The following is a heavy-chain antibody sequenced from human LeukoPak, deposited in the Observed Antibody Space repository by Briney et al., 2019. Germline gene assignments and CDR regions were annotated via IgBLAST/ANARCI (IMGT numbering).Heavy chain of an antibody. V-gene: IGHV4-39*01. CDR1: GDSISSSRFY. CDR2: TLYTGRT. D-gene: IGHD1-26*01. Sequence: PSETLSLTCTVSGDSISSSRFYWAWIRQPPGKGLEWIGSTLYTGRTFYNPSLKSRVTISVDTSKNQFSPRLGSVTASDTAVYYCARRDVGATIDYWGQGTLVTVSS. CDR3: ARRDVGATIDY. J-gene: IGHJ4*02.